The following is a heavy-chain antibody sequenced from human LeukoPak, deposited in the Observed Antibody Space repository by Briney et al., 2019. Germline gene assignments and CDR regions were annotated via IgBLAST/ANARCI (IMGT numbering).Heavy chain of an antibody. CDR1: GYTFRSYD. Sequence: ASVKVSCKGSGYTFRSYDITWVRQAPGQGLQWMGWISDYNGKTKYAPEFQGRVTLTTDTSTNTAYMELRSLRVDDTAVYFCARAMAVGAFTFDYWGQGTLVTVSS. V-gene: IGHV1-18*01. J-gene: IGHJ4*02. D-gene: IGHD1-26*01. CDR2: ISDYNGKT. CDR3: ARAMAVGAFTFDY.